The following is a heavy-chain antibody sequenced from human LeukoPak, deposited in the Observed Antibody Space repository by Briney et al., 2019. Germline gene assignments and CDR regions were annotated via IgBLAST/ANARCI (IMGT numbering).Heavy chain of an antibody. CDR1: GGSFSGYY. V-gene: IGHV4-34*01. J-gene: IGHJ4*02. CDR2: INHSGST. CDR3: ARRKRVTTTFDY. D-gene: IGHD4-17*01. Sequence: PSEALSLTCAVYGGSFSGYYWSWIRQPPGKGLEWIGEINHSGSTNYNPSLKSRVTISVDTSKNQFSLKLSSVTAADTAVYCCARRKRVTTTFDYWGQGTLVTVSS.